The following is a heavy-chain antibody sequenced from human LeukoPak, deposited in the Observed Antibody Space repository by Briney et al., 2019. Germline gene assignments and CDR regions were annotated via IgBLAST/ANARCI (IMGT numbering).Heavy chain of an antibody. J-gene: IGHJ4*02. CDR3: AKDSDYYDSSGYLDY. CDR2: IRYDGSNK. D-gene: IGHD3-22*01. CDR1: GFTFSTFG. Sequence: PGGSLRLSCAASGFAASGFTFSTFGMHWVRQAPGKGLEWVAFIRYDGSNKYYADSVKGRFTISRDDSKNTLYLQMNSLRAEDTAVYYCAKDSDYYDSSGYLDYWGQGTLVTVSS. V-gene: IGHV3-30*02.